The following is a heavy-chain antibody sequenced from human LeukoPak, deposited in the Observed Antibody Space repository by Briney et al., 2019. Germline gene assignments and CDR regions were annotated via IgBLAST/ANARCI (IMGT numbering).Heavy chain of an antibody. CDR2: ISSSSSYI. CDR3: ARAATTLEDY. J-gene: IGHJ4*02. Sequence: GGPLRLSCAASGFTFSSYSMNWVRQAPGKGLEWVSSISSSSSYIYYADSVKGRFTISRDNAKNSLYLQMNSLRAEDTAVYYCARAATTLEDYWGQGTLVTVSS. V-gene: IGHV3-21*01. CDR1: GFTFSSYS. D-gene: IGHD2-15*01.